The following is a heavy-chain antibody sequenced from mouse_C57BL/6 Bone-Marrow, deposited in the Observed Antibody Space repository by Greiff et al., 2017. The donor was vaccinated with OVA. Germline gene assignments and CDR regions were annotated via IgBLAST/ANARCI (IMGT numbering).Heavy chain of an antibody. J-gene: IGHJ4*01. Sequence: VQLQQSGPELVKPGASVKISCKASGYTFTDYYMNWVKQSHGKSLEWIGDINPNNGGTSYNQKFKGKATLTVDKSSSTAYMELRSLTSEDSAVYYCARDDYNYYAMEYWGQGTSVTVSS. V-gene: IGHV1-26*01. CDR3: ARDDYNYYAMEY. CDR1: GYTFTDYY. CDR2: INPNNGGT. D-gene: IGHD2-4*01.